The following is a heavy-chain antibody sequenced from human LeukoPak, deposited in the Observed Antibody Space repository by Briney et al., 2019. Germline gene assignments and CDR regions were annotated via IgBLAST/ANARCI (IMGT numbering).Heavy chain of an antibody. CDR3: ARGICTNGVCSFHPFDY. Sequence: SETLSLTCTVSGGSISSYYWSWVRQPPGRGLEWIGYFLYSGSTNYNYNPSLKSRVTISVDTSKNQFSLKLTSVTAADTAIYYCARGICTNGVCSFHPFDYWGQGTLITVSS. D-gene: IGHD2-8*01. J-gene: IGHJ4*02. CDR1: GGSISSYY. V-gene: IGHV4-59*01. CDR2: FLYSGSTNY.